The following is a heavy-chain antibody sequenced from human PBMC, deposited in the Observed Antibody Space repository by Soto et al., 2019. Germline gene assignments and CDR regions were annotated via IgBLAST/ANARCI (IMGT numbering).Heavy chain of an antibody. J-gene: IGHJ3*01. D-gene: IGHD2-8*01. V-gene: IGHV1-3*04. CDR3: ARKWYDAFDV. Sequence: ASVKVSCKTAGYTFTSYGIHWVRQAPGQGLEWMGWINTGNNNTKYSEEVQGRVTITSDTSASTVYMELSSLRSEDTAIYYCARKWYDAFDVWGQGTMVTVS. CDR1: GYTFTSYG. CDR2: INTGNNNT.